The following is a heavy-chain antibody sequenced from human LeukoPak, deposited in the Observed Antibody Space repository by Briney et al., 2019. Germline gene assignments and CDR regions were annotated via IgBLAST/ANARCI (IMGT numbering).Heavy chain of an antibody. Sequence: SETLSLTCSVSGGSITNYYWSWIRQPAGKGLEWIGRIYTSGTTHYNPSLKSRVTMSVDTSKNQFSLKLSSVTAADTAVYYCARLSTVTTSFDYWGQGTLVTVSS. D-gene: IGHD4-17*01. V-gene: IGHV4-4*07. CDR3: ARLSTVTTSFDY. CDR1: GGSITNYY. J-gene: IGHJ4*02. CDR2: IYTSGTT.